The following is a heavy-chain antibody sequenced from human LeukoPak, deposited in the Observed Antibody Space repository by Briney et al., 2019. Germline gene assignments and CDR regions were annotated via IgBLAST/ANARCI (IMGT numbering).Heavy chain of an antibody. J-gene: IGHJ3*02. V-gene: IGHV3-66*01. CDR1: GLTFTRYG. Sequence: GGTLRLSCAVSGLTFTRYGMSWVRQAPGKGLEWVSVIYSSGDTYYADSVKGRFTISRDNSKNTVYLQMNSLRADDTAVYYCARKAGIAMVRGSYAFDIWGQGTMVTVSS. CDR2: IYSSGDT. D-gene: IGHD3-10*01. CDR3: ARKAGIAMVRGSYAFDI.